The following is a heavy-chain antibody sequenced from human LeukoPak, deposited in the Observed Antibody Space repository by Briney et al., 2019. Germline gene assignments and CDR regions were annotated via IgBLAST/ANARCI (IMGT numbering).Heavy chain of an antibody. Sequence: GGSLRLSCAASGFTFSSYAMSWVRQAPGKGLEWVSAISGSGGSTYYADSVKGRFTISRDNSKNTLYPQMNSLRAEDTAVYYCAKVLTPQYYYYYYMDVWGKGTTVTVSS. J-gene: IGHJ6*03. V-gene: IGHV3-23*01. CDR3: AKVLTPQYYYYYYMDV. CDR2: ISGSGGST. CDR1: GFTFSSYA.